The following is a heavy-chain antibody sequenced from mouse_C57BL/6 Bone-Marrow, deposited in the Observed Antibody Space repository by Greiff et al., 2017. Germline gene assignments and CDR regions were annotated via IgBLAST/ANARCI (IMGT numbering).Heavy chain of an antibody. V-gene: IGHV5-9*01. CDR3: ARGYYYGGAY. D-gene: IGHD1-1*01. Sequence: EVQRVESGGGLVKPGGSLKLSCAASGFTFSSYTMSWVRQTPEKRLEWVATISGGGGNTYYPDSVKGRFTISRDNAKNTLYLQMSSLRSEDTALYYCARGYYYGGAYWGQGTLATVSA. CDR1: GFTFSSYT. J-gene: IGHJ3*01. CDR2: ISGGGGNT.